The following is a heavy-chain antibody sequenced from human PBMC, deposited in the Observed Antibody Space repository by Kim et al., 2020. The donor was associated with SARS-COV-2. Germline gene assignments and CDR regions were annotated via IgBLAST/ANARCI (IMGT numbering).Heavy chain of an antibody. J-gene: IGHJ4*02. Sequence: GGSLRLSCSASGFTFRSFAIHWVRQAPGKGLQHVSAISSEGGSSYYRDSVRGRFSISRDNSKNTLYLQMSSLRTEDTAVYYCVKCSTHDWNYGYFDYWGQGALVTVSS. CDR3: VKCSTHDWNYGYFDY. CDR2: ISSEGGSS. D-gene: IGHD1-7*01. V-gene: IGHV3-64D*06. CDR1: GFTFRSFA.